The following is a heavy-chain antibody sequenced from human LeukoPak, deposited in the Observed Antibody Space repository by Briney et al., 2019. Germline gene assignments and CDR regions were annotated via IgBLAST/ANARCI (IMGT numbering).Heavy chain of an antibody. V-gene: IGHV3-21*01. D-gene: IGHD4-17*01. CDR1: GFDLSPYT. CDR2: ISSTSTYM. J-gene: IGHJ4*02. Sequence: GGSLRLSCSASGFDLSPYTMNWVRQAPGKGLEWVASISSTSTYMYYGDSLKGRFTISRDNAKNTLYLQLDSLRAEDTATYYCARRVTTFLSWCQGTLVIVTS. CDR3: ARRVTTFLS.